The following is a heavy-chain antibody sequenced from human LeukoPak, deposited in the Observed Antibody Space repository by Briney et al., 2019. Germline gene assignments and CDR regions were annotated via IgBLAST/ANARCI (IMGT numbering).Heavy chain of an antibody. V-gene: IGHV4-59*01. Sequence: SETLSLTCTVSGGSISSYYWSWIRQPPGKGLEWIGYIYYSGSTNYNPSLKSRVTISVDTSKNQFSLKLSSVTAADTAVYYCARSGGRWLQFDYWGQGTLVTVSS. J-gene: IGHJ4*02. CDR3: ARSGGRWLQFDY. CDR2: IYYSGST. D-gene: IGHD5-24*01. CDR1: GGSISSYY.